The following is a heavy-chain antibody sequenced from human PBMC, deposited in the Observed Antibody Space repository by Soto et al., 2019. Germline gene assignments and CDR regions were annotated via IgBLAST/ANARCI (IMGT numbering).Heavy chain of an antibody. CDR3: ARGVRDCSSTSCPRYYYYYYMDV. D-gene: IGHD2-2*01. Sequence: ASLKVSCKASGYPFTGYYIHWVRQAPGQGLEWMGWINPNSGGTNYAQKFQGWVTMTRDTSISTAYMELSRLRSDDTAVYYCARGVRDCSSTSCPRYYYYYYMDVWGKGTTVTVSS. J-gene: IGHJ6*03. V-gene: IGHV1-2*04. CDR1: GYPFTGYY. CDR2: INPNSGGT.